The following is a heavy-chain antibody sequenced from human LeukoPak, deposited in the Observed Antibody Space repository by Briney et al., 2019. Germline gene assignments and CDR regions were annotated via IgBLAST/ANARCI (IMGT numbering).Heavy chain of an antibody. CDR3: ARGQDIVVVVALNP. D-gene: IGHD2-15*01. V-gene: IGHV7-4-1*02. Sequence: ASVKVSCKASGYTFTSYGISWVRQAPGQGLEWMGWINTNTGNPTYAQGFTGRFAFSLDTSVSTAYLQISSLKAEDTAVYYCARGQDIVVVVALNPWGQGTLVTVSS. CDR2: INTNTGNP. CDR1: GYTFTSYG. J-gene: IGHJ5*02.